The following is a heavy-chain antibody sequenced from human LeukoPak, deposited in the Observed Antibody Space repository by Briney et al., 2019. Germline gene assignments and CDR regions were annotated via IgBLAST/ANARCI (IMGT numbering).Heavy chain of an antibody. CDR1: GCDFFIVG. Sequence: ASVKVSFKASGCDFFIVGISWVRRAPGQGGAWMGWISANNGNTNYAQNLPGRVTMTTDTSTSTAYMELRSLRSDDTAVYYCARVGVVVPAAWFDHWGQGTLVTVSS. J-gene: IGHJ5*02. D-gene: IGHD2-2*01. CDR3: ARVGVVVPAAWFDH. V-gene: IGHV1-18*01. CDR2: ISANNGNT.